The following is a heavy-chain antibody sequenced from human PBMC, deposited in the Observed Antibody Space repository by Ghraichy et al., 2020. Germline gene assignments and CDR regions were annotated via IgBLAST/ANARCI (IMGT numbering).Heavy chain of an antibody. CDR2: INHSGST. D-gene: IGHD7-27*01. Sequence: SQTLSLTCAVYGGSFSGYYWSWIRQPPGKGLEWIGEINHSGSTNYNPSLKSRVTISVDTSKNQFSLKLSSVTAADTAVYYCARGLAGPGERGAFDIWGQGTMVTVSS. CDR3: ARGLAGPGERGAFDI. J-gene: IGHJ3*02. V-gene: IGHV4-34*01. CDR1: GGSFSGYY.